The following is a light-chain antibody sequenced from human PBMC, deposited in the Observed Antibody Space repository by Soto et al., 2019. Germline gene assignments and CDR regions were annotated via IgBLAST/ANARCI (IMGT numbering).Light chain of an antibody. CDR3: PSYTSDSTYV. Sequence: QSALTQPASVSGSPGQSITISCTGTSTDVGRYNYVSWYQQHPGKAPKLMVYDVSNRPSWVSNRFSGSKSGITAPLTISGLQAEDEADYYCPSYTSDSTYVFGTGTKLTVL. CDR2: DVS. CDR1: STDVGRYNY. V-gene: IGLV2-14*01. J-gene: IGLJ1*01.